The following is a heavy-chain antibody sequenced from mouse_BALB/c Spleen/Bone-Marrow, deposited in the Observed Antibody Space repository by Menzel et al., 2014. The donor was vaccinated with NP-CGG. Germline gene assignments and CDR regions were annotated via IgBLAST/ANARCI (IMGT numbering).Heavy chain of an antibody. CDR3: ARYDGYFDY. J-gene: IGHJ2*01. CDR2: VNPGSGST. D-gene: IGHD2-3*01. V-gene: IGHV1-54*01. CDR1: GYAFTDYL. Sequence: QVQLQQSGAEPVRPGTSVKVSCKASGYAFTDYLMEWLKQRPGQGLEWIGVVNPGSGSTNYNEKFKDKATLTADKSSSTAYMQLNSLTSDDSAVYFCARYDGYFDYWGQGTILTVSS.